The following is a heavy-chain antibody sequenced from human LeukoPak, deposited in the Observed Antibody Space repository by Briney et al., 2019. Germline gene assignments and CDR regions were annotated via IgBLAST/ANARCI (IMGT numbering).Heavy chain of an antibody. CDR2: MDPNSGNT. D-gene: IGHD4-17*01. V-gene: IGHV1-8*03. CDR1: GYTFTSYD. Sequence: ASVKVSCKASGYTFTSYDINWVRQATGQGLEWMGWMDPNSGNTGYAQKFQGRVTITRNTSISTAYMELSSLRSEDTAVYYCARDNGDIGNYYMNVWGKGTTVTVSS. CDR3: ARDNGDIGNYYMNV. J-gene: IGHJ6*03.